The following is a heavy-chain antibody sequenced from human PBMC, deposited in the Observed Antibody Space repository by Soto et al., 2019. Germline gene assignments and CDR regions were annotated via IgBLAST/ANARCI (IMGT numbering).Heavy chain of an antibody. CDR1: GFTFSSYS. CDR3: ARDVHGYYGMHV. D-gene: IGHD3-10*02. V-gene: IGHV3-48*02. Sequence: EVQLVESGGGLVQPGGSLRLSCTASGFTFSSYSMNWVRQAPGKGLEWLSHISSSSSTIYYADSVKGRFTISRDNAKNSLYRQMNSLRDADTAVYYCARDVHGYYGMHVWGQGTTVTVSS. CDR2: ISSSSSTI. J-gene: IGHJ6*02.